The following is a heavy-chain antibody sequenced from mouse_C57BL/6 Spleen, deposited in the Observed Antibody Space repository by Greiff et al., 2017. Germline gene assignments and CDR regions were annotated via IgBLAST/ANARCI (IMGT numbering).Heavy chain of an antibody. CDR2: IDPETGGT. V-gene: IGHV1-15*01. Sequence: QVQLKQSGAELVRPGASVTLSCKASGYTFTDYEMHWVKQTPVHGLEWIGAIDPETGGTAYNQKFKGKAILTADKSSSTAYMELRSLTSEDSAVYYCTRERGLRYYFDYWGQGTTLTVSS. CDR1: GYTFTDYE. J-gene: IGHJ2*01. D-gene: IGHD2-4*01. CDR3: TRERGLRYYFDY.